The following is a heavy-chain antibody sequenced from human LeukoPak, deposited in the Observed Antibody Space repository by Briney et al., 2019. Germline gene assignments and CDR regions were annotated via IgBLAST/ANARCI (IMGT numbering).Heavy chain of an antibody. D-gene: IGHD3-22*01. CDR1: GGSIRSYY. Sequence: KTSETLSLTCTVSGGSIRSYYWSWIRQPPGKGLEWIGYIYYSGSTNYNPSLRSRVTISVDTSKNQFSLKLSSVTAADTAVYYCARDKKDYYDSSGYYYFAFDIWGQGTMVNVSS. CDR3: ARDKKDYYDSSGYYYFAFDI. J-gene: IGHJ3*02. V-gene: IGHV4-59*01. CDR2: IYYSGST.